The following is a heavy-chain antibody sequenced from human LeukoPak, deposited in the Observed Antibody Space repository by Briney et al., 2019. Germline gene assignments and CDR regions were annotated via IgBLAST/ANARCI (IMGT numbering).Heavy chain of an antibody. CDR1: GGSFSGYY. D-gene: IGHD4-17*01. J-gene: IGHJ5*02. CDR2: INESGST. V-gene: IGHV4-34*01. CDR3: ARGAQMTTVTTNWFDP. Sequence: SETLSLTCAVYGGSFSGYYWSWIRQPPGKGLEWIGEINESGSTNYNPSLKSRVTISVDTSKTQFSLKLSSVTAADTAVYYCARGAQMTTVTTNWFDPWGQGTLVTVSS.